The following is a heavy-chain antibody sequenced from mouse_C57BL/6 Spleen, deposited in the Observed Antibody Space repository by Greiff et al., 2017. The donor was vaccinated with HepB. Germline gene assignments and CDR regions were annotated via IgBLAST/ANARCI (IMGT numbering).Heavy chain of an antibody. V-gene: IGHV1-82*01. CDR2: IYPGDGDT. CDR1: GYAFSSSW. Sequence: VQLQQSGPELVKPGASVKISCKASGYAFSSSWMNWVKQRPGKGLEWIGRIYPGDGDTNYNGKFKGKATLTADKSSSTAYMQLSSLTSEDSAVYFCARSGENYYGTAMDYWGQGTSVTVSS. D-gene: IGHD1-1*01. CDR3: ARSGENYYGTAMDY. J-gene: IGHJ4*01.